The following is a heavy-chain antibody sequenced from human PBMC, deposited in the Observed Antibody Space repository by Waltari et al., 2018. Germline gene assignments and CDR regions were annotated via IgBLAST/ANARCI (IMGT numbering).Heavy chain of an antibody. V-gene: IGHV4-38-2*01. CDR3: TRRYTRRDYSPFDF. Sequence: QVQLQESGPGLVRPSEILSLTCGVSGYSISSGYSWGWIWQPPGKGLKWIGSLYRSVTTYSNPSLKSRVTRLVDTSKNQFTLKMSPVTAADTAVYYCTRRYTRRDYSPFDFWGQGTLVTVSS. J-gene: IGHJ4*02. D-gene: IGHD4-4*01. CDR2: LYRSVTT. CDR1: GYSISSGYS.